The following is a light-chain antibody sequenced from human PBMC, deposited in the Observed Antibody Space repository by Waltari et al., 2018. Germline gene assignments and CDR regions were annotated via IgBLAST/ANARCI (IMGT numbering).Light chain of an antibody. CDR2: QDD. CDR3: QAWDSGTVV. CDR1: KLGDKY. J-gene: IGLJ2*01. V-gene: IGLV3-1*01. Sequence: SYELTQPPSVSVSPGQTVSITCSGDKLGDKYASWYQQKPGQSPVLVIYQDDKRPSGIPERFSGSNSGNTATLTISGTQTMDEADFYCQAWDSGTVVFGGGTKLTVL.